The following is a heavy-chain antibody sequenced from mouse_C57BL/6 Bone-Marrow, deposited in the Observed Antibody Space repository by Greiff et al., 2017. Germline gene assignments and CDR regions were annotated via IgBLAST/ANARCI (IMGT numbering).Heavy chain of an antibody. J-gene: IGHJ3*01. CDR2: INPSSGYT. D-gene: IGHD2-2*01. Sequence: QVQLQQPGAELAKPGASVKLSCKASGYTFTSYWMPWVKQRPGQGLEWIGDINPSSGYTTYNQKFKDKAKLTADTSSSTADMQLSSLTYEDSAVYYCERGGHYAYRVADWGQGTLVTVSA. CDR1: GYTFTSYW. CDR3: ERGGHYAYRVAD. V-gene: IGHV1-7*01.